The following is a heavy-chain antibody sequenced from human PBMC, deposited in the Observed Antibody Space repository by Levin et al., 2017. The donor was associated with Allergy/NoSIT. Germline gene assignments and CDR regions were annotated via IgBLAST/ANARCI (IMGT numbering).Heavy chain of an antibody. D-gene: IGHD5-24*01. J-gene: IGHJ4*02. V-gene: IGHV1-2*02. CDR1: GYTFTGYY. CDR2: INPNSGGT. CDR3: ARDLDMATIGFDY. Sequence: GASVKVSCKASGYTFTGYYIHWVRQAPGQGLEWMGWINPNSGGTNYAQTLQGRVTMTRDTSISTTYMELSRLRSDDTAVYYCARDLDMATIGFDYWGQGTLVTVSS.